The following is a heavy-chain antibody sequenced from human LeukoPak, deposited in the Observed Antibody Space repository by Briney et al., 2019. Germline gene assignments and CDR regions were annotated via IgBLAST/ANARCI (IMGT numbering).Heavy chain of an antibody. CDR3: ARLAYCGGDCFDDAFDI. D-gene: IGHD2-21*02. V-gene: IGHV3-53*01. CDR1: GFTFSSNY. Sequence: GGSLRLSCAASGFTFSSNYMSWVRQAPGKGLEWVSVIYSGGSTYYADSVKGRFTISRDNSKNTLYLQMNSLRAEDTAVYYCARLAYCGGDCFDDAFDIWGQGTMVTVS. J-gene: IGHJ3*02. CDR2: IYSGGST.